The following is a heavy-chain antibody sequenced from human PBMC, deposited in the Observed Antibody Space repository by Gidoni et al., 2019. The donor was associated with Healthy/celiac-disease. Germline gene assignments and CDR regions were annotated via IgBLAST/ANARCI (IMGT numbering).Heavy chain of an antibody. CDR1: FSSYG. CDR3: ARQPDYYYDSSGYPARGKGYYYYGMDV. V-gene: IGHV3-33*01. D-gene: IGHD3-22*01. Sequence: FSSYGMHWVRQAPGKGLEWVAVIWYDGSNKYYADSVKGRFTISRENSKNTLYLQMNSLRAEDTAVYYCARQPDYYYDSSGYPARGKGYYYYGMDVWGQGTTVTVSS. J-gene: IGHJ6*02. CDR2: IWYDGSNK.